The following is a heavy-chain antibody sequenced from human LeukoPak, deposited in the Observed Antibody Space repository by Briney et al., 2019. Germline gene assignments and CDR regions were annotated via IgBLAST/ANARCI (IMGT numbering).Heavy chain of an antibody. J-gene: IGHJ4*02. CDR2: ISSDGSDT. CDR3: ARGSYSLGGFDY. V-gene: IGHV3-74*01. D-gene: IGHD6-13*01. CDR1: GFTFSSYW. Sequence: PGGSLRLSCAASGFTFSSYWMHWVRQAPGKGLVWVSRISSDGSDTNYADSVKGRFTISRDNAKNMLYLPMNSLRAEDTAEYYCARGSYSLGGFDYWGQGTLVTVSS.